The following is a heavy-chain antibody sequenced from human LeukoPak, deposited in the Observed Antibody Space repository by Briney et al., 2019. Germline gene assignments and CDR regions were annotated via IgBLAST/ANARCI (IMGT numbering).Heavy chain of an antibody. CDR1: GYTFTSYY. CDR2: IIPIFGTA. V-gene: IGHV1-69*13. Sequence: ASVKVSCKASGYTFTSYYMHWVRQAPGQGHEWMGGIIPIFGTANYAQKFQGRVTITADESTSTAYMELSSLRSEDTAVYYCARGNDGSGSPSYYFYYMDVWGKGTTVTISS. J-gene: IGHJ6*03. CDR3: ARGNDGSGSPSYYFYYMDV. D-gene: IGHD3-10*01.